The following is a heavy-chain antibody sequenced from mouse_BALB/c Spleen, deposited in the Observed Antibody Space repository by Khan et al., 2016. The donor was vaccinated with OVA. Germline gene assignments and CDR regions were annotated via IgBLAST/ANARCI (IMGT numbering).Heavy chain of an antibody. CDR2: IRYDGSN. V-gene: IGHV3-6*02. CDR1: GYSITSGYY. CDR3: ARDYYGTSWYFDD. J-gene: IGHJ1*01. D-gene: IGHD1-1*01. Sequence: QLEESGPGLVKPSQSLSLTCSVTGYSITSGYYWNWIRQFPGNKLEWMDYIRYDGSNNYNPSLKNRISITRDTSKNQFFLKLNSVTTEDTATYYCARDYYGTSWYFDDWGAGTTVTVSS.